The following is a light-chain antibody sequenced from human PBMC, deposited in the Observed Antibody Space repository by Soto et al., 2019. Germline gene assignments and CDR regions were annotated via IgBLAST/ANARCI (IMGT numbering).Light chain of an antibody. CDR2: DAS. V-gene: IGKV3-15*01. CDR1: QSVSSY. J-gene: IGKJ2*01. Sequence: EIVLTQSPATLSLSPGERATLSCRASQSVSSYLAWYQQKPGQAPRLLIYDASTRATGIPARFSGSGSGTEFTLTISSLQSEDFAIYYCQHFNIWPYTFGQGTKVDIK. CDR3: QHFNIWPYT.